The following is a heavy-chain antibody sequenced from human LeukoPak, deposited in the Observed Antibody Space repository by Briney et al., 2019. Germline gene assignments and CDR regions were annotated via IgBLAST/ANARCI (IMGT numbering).Heavy chain of an antibody. Sequence: GGSLRLSCAASGFTFSSYWMSWVRQAPGKGLEWVANIKQDGRGKYYVDSVKGRFTISRDNAKNSLYLQMNSLRAEDTAVYYGARTQTNSSGPTYYYYYYMDVGGKGTTVTVSS. CDR1: GFTFSSYW. CDR3: ARTQTNSSGPTYYYYYYMDV. V-gene: IGHV3-7*01. J-gene: IGHJ6*03. CDR2: IKQDGRGK. D-gene: IGHD6-19*01.